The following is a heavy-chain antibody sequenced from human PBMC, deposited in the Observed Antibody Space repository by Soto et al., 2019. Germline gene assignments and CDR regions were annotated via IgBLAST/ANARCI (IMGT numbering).Heavy chain of an antibody. D-gene: IGHD4-17*01. CDR3: ARDTPTAPFDY. Sequence: ETLSLTCAVSGGSISSSNWWSWVRQPPGKGLECVSSITSSSDYIYYADSVRGRFTISRDNAKSSLYLQMNSLRAEDTAVYYCARDTPTAPFDYWGQGTLVTVSS. J-gene: IGHJ4*02. V-gene: IGHV3-21*01. CDR2: ITSSSDYI. CDR1: GGSISSSN.